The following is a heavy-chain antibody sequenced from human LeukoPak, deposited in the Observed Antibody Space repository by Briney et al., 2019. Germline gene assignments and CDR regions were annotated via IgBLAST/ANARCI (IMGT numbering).Heavy chain of an antibody. V-gene: IGHV5-51*01. D-gene: IGHD5-12*01. J-gene: IGHJ4*02. CDR2: IYPGDSDT. CDR1: GYSFTSYW. CDR3: ARTYSGYGLIKYGDRWRVFDY. Sequence: GESLKISCKGSGYSFTSYWIGWVRQVPGKGLEWMGIIYPGDSDTRYSPSFLGQVTISADKSISTAYLQWSSLKASDTAMYYCARTYSGYGLIKYGDRWRVFDYWGQGTLVTVSS.